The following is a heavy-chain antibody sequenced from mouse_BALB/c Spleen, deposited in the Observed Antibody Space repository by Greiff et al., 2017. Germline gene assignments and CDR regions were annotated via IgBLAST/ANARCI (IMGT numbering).Heavy chain of an antibody. CDR1: GFTFSSYG. CDR2: ISSGGSYT. V-gene: IGHV5-6*01. D-gene: IGHD1-1*02. Sequence: EVQLVESGGDLVKPGGSLKLSCAASGFTFSSYGMSWVRQTPDKRLEWVATISSGGSYTYYPDSVKGRFTISRDNAKNTLYLQMSSLKSEDTAMYYCARNQKHYYFAYWGQGTLVTVSA. J-gene: IGHJ3*01. CDR3: ARNQKHYYFAY.